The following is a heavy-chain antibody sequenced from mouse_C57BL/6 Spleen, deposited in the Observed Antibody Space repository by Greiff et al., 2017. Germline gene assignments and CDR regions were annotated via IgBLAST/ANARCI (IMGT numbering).Heavy chain of an antibody. CDR1: GYTFTSYT. CDR2: INPSSGYT. J-gene: IGHJ1*03. CDR3: ARSTDYYGSSYWYFDV. D-gene: IGHD1-1*01. V-gene: IGHV1-4*01. Sequence: VKLMESGAELARPGASVKMSCKASGYTFTSYTMHWVKQRPGQGLEWIGYINPSSGYTKYNQKFKDKATLTADKSSSTAYMQLSSLTSEDSAVYYCARSTDYYGSSYWYFDVWGTGTTVTVSS.